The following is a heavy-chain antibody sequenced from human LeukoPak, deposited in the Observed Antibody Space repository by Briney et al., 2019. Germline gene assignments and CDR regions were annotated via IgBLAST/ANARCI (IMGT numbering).Heavy chain of an antibody. Sequence: PSETLSLTCAVYGGSFSGYYWSWIRQPPGKGLEWIGEINHSGSTNYNPSLKSRVTISVDTSKNQFSLKLSSVTAADTAVYYCARRNAITMVRGVIRYFDYWGQGTLVTVSS. V-gene: IGHV4-34*01. CDR3: ARRNAITMVRGVIRYFDY. D-gene: IGHD3-10*01. J-gene: IGHJ4*02. CDR2: INHSGST. CDR1: GGSFSGYY.